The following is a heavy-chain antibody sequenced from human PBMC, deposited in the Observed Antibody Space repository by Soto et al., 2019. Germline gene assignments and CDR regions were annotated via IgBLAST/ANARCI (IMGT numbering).Heavy chain of an antibody. CDR2: ISSSSSYI. CDR1: GFTFSSYS. Sequence: EVQLVESGGGLVKPGGSLRLSCAASGFTFSSYSMNWVRQAPGKGLEWVSSISSSSSYIYYADSVKGRFTISRDNAKNSLYLQMNSLRAEDTAVYYCARGYHYYDSSGYDKWDAFDIWGQGTMVNVSS. CDR3: ARGYHYYDSSGYDKWDAFDI. D-gene: IGHD3-22*01. V-gene: IGHV3-21*01. J-gene: IGHJ3*02.